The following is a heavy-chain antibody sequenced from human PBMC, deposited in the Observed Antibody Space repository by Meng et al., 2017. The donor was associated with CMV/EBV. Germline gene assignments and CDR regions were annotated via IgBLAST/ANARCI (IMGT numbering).Heavy chain of an antibody. CDR3: ARGRRAARPYDY. J-gene: IGHJ4*02. V-gene: IGHV3-48*04. Sequence: GESLKISCAASGFTFSSYSMTWVRQAPGKGLEWVSYITTSSSIMYYADSVKGRFTISRDNAKNSLYLQMNSLRAEDTAVYYCARGRRAARPYDYWGQGTLVTVSS. CDR1: GFTFSSYS. CDR2: ITTSSSIM. D-gene: IGHD6-6*01.